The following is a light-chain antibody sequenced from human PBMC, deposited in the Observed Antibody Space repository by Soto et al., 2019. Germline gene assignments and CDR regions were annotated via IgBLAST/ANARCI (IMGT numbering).Light chain of an antibody. V-gene: IGLV2-14*01. CDR3: YSYTSSSTYV. Sequence: QSALTQPASVSGSPGQSVTISCTGTSSDVGAYNYVSWYQQHPAKVPKLMIYDVSNRPSGVSDRFSGSKSGNTASLTISGIQAEDAADYYCYSYTSSSTYVFGTGTKLTVL. CDR1: SSDVGAYNY. CDR2: DVS. J-gene: IGLJ1*01.